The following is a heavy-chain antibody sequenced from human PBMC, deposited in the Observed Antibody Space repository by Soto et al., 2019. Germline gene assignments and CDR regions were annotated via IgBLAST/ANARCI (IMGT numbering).Heavy chain of an antibody. Sequence: ASVKVSCKASGYTFTSYYMHWVRQAPGQGLEWMGIINPSGGSTSYAQKFQGRVTMTRDTSTSTVYMELSSLRSEDTAVYYCASLDSSGWYQDDAFDIWGQGTMVTVSS. V-gene: IGHV1-46*03. CDR3: ASLDSSGWYQDDAFDI. J-gene: IGHJ3*02. CDR1: GYTFTSYY. CDR2: INPSGGST. D-gene: IGHD6-19*01.